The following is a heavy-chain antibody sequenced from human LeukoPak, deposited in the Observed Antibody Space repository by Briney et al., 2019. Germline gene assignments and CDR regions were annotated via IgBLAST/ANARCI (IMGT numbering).Heavy chain of an antibody. CDR2: LNHSGIT. CDR1: GGSFSGHY. CDR3: ARALAGYTSSWYGGADAFDI. Sequence: SETLSLTCAVYGGSFSGHYWSWIRQPPGKGLEWSGELNHSGITDYNPSLKSRVIISADTSKNQFSLNLISVTAADTAVYYCARALAGYTSSWYGGADAFDIWGQGPMVTVSS. J-gene: IGHJ3*02. V-gene: IGHV4-34*01. D-gene: IGHD6-13*01.